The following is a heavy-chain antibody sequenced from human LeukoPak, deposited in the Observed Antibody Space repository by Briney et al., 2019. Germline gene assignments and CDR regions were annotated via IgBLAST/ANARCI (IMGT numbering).Heavy chain of an antibody. CDR1: GFTVSSNY. J-gene: IGHJ6*02. CDR3: ARDFPAAGPYYYYGMDV. Sequence: GGSLRLSCAASGFTVSSNYMSWVRQAPGKGLEWVSVIYSGGSTYYAASVKGRFTISRDNSKNTLYLQMNSLRAEDTAVYYCARDFPAAGPYYYYGMDVWGQGTTVTVSS. D-gene: IGHD6-13*01. V-gene: IGHV3-66*01. CDR2: IYSGGST.